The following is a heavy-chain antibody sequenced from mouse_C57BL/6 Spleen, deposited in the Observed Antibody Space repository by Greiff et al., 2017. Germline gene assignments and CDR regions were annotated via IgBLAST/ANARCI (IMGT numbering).Heavy chain of an antibody. CDR2: IYPGDGDT. CDR3: ARDEVPNWSY. CDR1: GYAFSSYW. D-gene: IGHD4-1*01. V-gene: IGHV1-80*01. J-gene: IGHJ2*01. Sequence: VKLLESGAELVKPGASVKISCKASGYAFSSYWMNWVKQRPGKGLEWIGQIYPGDGDTNYNGKFKGKATLTADKSSSTAYMQLSSLTSEDSAVYFCARDEVPNWSYWGQGTTLTVSS.